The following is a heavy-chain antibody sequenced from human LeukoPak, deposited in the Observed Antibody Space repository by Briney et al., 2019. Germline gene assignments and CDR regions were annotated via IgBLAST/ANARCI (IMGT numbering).Heavy chain of an antibody. D-gene: IGHD6-6*01. V-gene: IGHV3-73*01. CDR1: GFTFSGSA. J-gene: IGHJ4*02. CDR3: TRFHSSSDY. Sequence: PGGSLRLSCAASGFTFSGSAMHWVRQAPGKGLEWVGRIRSKANSYATAYAASVKGRFTISRDDSKNTAYLQMNSLKTEDTAVYYCTRFHSSSDYWGQGTLVTVSS. CDR2: IRSKANSYAT.